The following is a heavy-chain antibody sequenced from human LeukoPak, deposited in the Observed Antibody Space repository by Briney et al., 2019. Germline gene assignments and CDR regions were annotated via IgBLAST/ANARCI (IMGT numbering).Heavy chain of an antibody. Sequence: PSQTLSLTCTVSGGSISSGSYYWNWIRQPAGKGLEWIGRIYSSGRTNYNPSLKSRVTISVDTSKNQFSLKLSSVTAADTAVYYCAREGPNMVRGVIPKEAWGWFDPWGQGTLVTVSS. D-gene: IGHD3-10*01. J-gene: IGHJ5*02. CDR1: GGSISSGSYY. V-gene: IGHV4-61*02. CDR3: AREGPNMVRGVIPKEAWGWFDP. CDR2: IYSSGRT.